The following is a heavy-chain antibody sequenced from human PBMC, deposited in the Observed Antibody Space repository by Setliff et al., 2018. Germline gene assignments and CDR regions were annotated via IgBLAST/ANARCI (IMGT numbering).Heavy chain of an antibody. CDR1: GFTFSSYR. Sequence: GGSLRLSCAASGFTFSSYRMHWVRQAPGKGLEWVAVIWDDGGNKYHADSVKGRFTISRDNSKNTLYLQMNSLRAEDTAVYYCARDLIRGAPNWFDPWGQGTLVTVSS. CDR3: ARDLIRGAPNWFDP. D-gene: IGHD3-10*01. CDR2: IWDDGGNK. V-gene: IGHV3-33*08. J-gene: IGHJ5*02.